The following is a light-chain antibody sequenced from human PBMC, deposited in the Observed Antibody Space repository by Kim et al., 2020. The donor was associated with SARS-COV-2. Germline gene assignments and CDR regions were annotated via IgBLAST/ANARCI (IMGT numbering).Light chain of an antibody. Sequence: GQSSTISCTGTSCDVGSYNYVAWYQQHPGKAPKLIIFDVSNRPSGISTRFSGSKSGNTASLTISGLQSEDEADFYCSSYRHSDTYVFGTGTKVTVL. CDR1: SCDVGSYNY. J-gene: IGLJ1*01. CDR2: DVS. V-gene: IGLV2-14*03. CDR3: SSYRHSDTYV.